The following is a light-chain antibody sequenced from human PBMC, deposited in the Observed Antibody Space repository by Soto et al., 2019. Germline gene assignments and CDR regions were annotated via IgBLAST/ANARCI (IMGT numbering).Light chain of an antibody. CDR3: QQRSNWPPWT. CDR2: EAS. CDR1: QSINTY. Sequence: EIVLTQSPATLSLSPGERATLSCRASQSINTYLAWYQQRPGQAPRLLIYEASNRVTGIPARFSGSGSGTDFTLTISSLEPEDFAVYYCQQRSNWPPWTFGQGTKVEIK. V-gene: IGKV3-11*01. J-gene: IGKJ1*01.